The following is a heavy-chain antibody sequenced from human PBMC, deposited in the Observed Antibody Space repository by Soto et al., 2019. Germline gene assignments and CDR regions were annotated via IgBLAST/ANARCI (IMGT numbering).Heavy chain of an antibody. CDR3: ASKCCSSTSCWRLYYYYGMDV. CDR1: GGSISSGGYY. CDR2: IYYSGST. D-gene: IGHD2-2*01. Sequence: SETLSLTCTVSGGSISSGGYYWSWIRQHPGKGLEWIGYIYYSGSTYYNPSLKSRVTISVDTSKNQFSLKLSSVTAADTAVYYCASKCCSSTSCWRLYYYYGMDVWGQGTTVTVSS. J-gene: IGHJ6*02. V-gene: IGHV4-31*03.